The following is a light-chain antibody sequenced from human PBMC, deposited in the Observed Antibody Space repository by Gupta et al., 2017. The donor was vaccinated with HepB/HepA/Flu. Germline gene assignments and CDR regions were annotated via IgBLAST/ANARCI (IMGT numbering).Light chain of an antibody. CDR1: GSNIGSNF. CDR2: RDN. J-gene: IGLJ2*01. Sequence: HSVLTQPPSASGTPGQSVTISCSGGGSNIGSNFVYWYQQLPGTTPKLLSTRDNQRPAGVPGRCSASKCGASAPRAXSXLRSEDXAYYYCAAYDDSLRLLFGGGTKLTVL. CDR3: AAYDDSLRLL. V-gene: IGLV1-47*01.